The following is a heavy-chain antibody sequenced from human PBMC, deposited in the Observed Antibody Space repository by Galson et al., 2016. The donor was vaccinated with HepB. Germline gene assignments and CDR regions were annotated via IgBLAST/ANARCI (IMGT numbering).Heavy chain of an antibody. D-gene: IGHD1-26*01. Sequence: SLRLSCAASGFTLSRYSMNWVRQAPGKGLEWLSYISPSSNTMYYADSVKGRFTISRDNAKNSLYLQMSSLRDGDTAVYYGARDRNYYSGLDIWGQGTTVTVSS. V-gene: IGHV3-48*02. CDR1: GFTLSRYS. J-gene: IGHJ3*02. CDR2: ISPSSNTM. CDR3: ARDRNYYSGLDI.